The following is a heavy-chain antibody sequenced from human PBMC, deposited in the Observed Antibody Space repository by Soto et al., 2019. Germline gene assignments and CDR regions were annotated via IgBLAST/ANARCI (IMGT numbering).Heavy chain of an antibody. CDR3: ARVYSSVWYFFDY. V-gene: IGHV3-30-3*01. D-gene: IGHD6-19*01. J-gene: IGHJ4*02. Sequence: GGSLRLSCAASGFTFGSYPMHWVRQAPGRGLEWVALMSDDGTTKYYADSVKGRFTISRDISKNTLYLQMNSLRPEDTALYYCARVYSSVWYFFDYWGQGTLVTVSS. CDR2: MSDDGTTK. CDR1: GFTFGSYP.